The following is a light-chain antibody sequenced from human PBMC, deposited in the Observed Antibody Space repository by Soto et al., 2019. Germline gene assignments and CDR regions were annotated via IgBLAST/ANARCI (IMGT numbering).Light chain of an antibody. V-gene: IGLV2-8*01. Sequence: QSALTQPPSASGSPGQSVTISCTGTSSDVGAYNYVSWYQHHPGTAPKLMIYEVLKRPSGVPDRFSGSKSGNTASLTVSGLQAEDEAYYYCSAYTVSRTYVFGTGTKLTVL. CDR2: EVL. J-gene: IGLJ1*01. CDR1: SSDVGAYNY. CDR3: SAYTVSRTYV.